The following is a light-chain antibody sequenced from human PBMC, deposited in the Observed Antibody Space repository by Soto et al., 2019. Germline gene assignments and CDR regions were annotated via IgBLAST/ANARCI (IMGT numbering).Light chain of an antibody. CDR1: QDINNW. CDR3: QQANSFPLT. V-gene: IGKV1D-12*01. Sequence: DIQVTQSPSSVSASVGDRVTITCRASQDINNWLAWYQQKPGKAPKLLTYTTSNLQSGVPSRFSGSGSGTDFTLTISSLQPEDFATYYCQQANSFPLTFGGGTKVEIK. CDR2: TTS. J-gene: IGKJ4*01.